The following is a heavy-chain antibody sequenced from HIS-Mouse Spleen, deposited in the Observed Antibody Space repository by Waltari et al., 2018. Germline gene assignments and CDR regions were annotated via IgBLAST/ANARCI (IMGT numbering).Heavy chain of an antibody. Sequence: QVQLQESGPGLVKPSETLSLTCTVSGGSISSYYWSWIRQPPGKGLEWIGYIYYSGSTNYNPSPKSRVTIPVDTSKNQFSLKLSSVTAADTAVYYCARRFRFSNAFDIWGQGTMVTVSS. V-gene: IGHV4-59*08. CDR2: IYYSGST. D-gene: IGHD3-3*01. CDR1: GGSISSYY. J-gene: IGHJ3*02. CDR3: ARRFRFSNAFDI.